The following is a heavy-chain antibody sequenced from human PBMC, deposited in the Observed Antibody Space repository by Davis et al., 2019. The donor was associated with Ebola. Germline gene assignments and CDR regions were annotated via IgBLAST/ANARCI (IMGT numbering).Heavy chain of an antibody. CDR2: ISGDGGRI. V-gene: IGHV3-43*02. CDR3: AKDLEYWYKDYYYGMDV. J-gene: IGHJ6*02. D-gene: IGHD1/OR15-1a*01. CDR1: GFTFDDYA. Sequence: GGSLRLSCAASGFTFDDYAMHWVRQAPGKGLEWVSLISGDGGRIYYADSVKGRFTISRDNSKNSLYLQMNSLRTEDTALYYCAKDLEYWYKDYYYGMDVWGQGTTVTVSS.